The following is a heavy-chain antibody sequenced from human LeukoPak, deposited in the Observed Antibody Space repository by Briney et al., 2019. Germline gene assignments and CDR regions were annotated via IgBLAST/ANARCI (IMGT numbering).Heavy chain of an antibody. Sequence: SETLSLTCTVSGGSISDYYWSWIRQRPGKELEWIGYIYHSGSTTYKPSLKSRVTMSVDTSKNQFSLKLSSVTAADAAVYYCARGDFCSATSCYLRPMDVWGKGTTVTLS. J-gene: IGHJ6*03. D-gene: IGHD2-2*01. CDR1: GGSISDYY. CDR2: IYHSGST. CDR3: ARGDFCSATSCYLRPMDV. V-gene: IGHV4-59*01.